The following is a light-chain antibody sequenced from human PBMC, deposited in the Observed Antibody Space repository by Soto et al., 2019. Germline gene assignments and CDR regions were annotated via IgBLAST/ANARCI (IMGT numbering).Light chain of an antibody. CDR2: GAS. CDR1: PSVSSN. Sequence: EIVMTQSPATLSVSPGEIAPLSCRASPSVSSNLAWYQQQHGQAPRLLLYGASTRATGIPARFSGSGAGTEVTIHISSLQSEDIAVYYCQQYKNWPPKTFGQGTKGDI. J-gene: IGKJ1*01. V-gene: IGKV3-15*01. CDR3: QQYKNWPPKT.